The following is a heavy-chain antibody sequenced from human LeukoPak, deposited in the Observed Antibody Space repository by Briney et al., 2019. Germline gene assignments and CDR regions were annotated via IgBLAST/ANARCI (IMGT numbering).Heavy chain of an antibody. J-gene: IGHJ5*02. V-gene: IGHV4-38-2*02. D-gene: IGHD6-13*01. CDR1: GDSISSGFF. CDR2: VYRTGNT. Sequence: SDTLSLTCTVSGDSISSGFFWGWIRQSPDKGLGWIGSVYRTGNTYYEASLKSRVTISVDTSRNQFSLELRSVTAADTAIYYCARDKDLPPPPGIGAGPRLTWFDPWGQGTRVTVSS. CDR3: ARDKDLPPPPGIGAGPRLTWFDP.